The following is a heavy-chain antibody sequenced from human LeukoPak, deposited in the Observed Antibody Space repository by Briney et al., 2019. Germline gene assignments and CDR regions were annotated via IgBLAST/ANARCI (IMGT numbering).Heavy chain of an antibody. CDR2: INPSGGST. V-gene: IGHV1-46*01. CDR1: GYTFTSYF. CDR3: ARGGCTSTSCYDY. D-gene: IGHD2-2*01. J-gene: IGHJ4*02. Sequence: ASVKVSCKASGYTFTSYFIHWVRQAPGQGLEWMGIINPSGGSTNYAQKFQGRVTVTRDTSTSTAYMELSSLRSEDTAVYYRARGGCTSTSCYDYWGQGTLVTVSS.